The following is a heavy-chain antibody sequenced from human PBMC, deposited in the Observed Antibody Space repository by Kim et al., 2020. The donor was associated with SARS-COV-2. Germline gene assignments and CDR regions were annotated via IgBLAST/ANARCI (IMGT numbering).Heavy chain of an antibody. J-gene: IGHJ6*02. Sequence: GGSLRLSCAASGFIFSGSNMQWVRQASGKGLEWVGRIRSKANNYATAYAASVKGRFTISRDDSKNTAYLQMNSLKTEDTAVYYCTRRDGGMEVWGQGTTV. V-gene: IGHV3-73*01. CDR2: IRSKANNYAT. CDR1: GFIFSGSN. CDR3: TRRDGGMEV.